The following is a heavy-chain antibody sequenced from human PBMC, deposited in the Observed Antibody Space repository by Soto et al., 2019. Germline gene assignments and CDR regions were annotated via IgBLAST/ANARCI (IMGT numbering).Heavy chain of an antibody. CDR2: LSGSGAST. CDR3: AKYVGSSRSGPFEY. V-gene: IGHV3-23*01. CDR1: GFTFSSYA. Sequence: PGGSLRLSCAASGFTFSSYAMSWVRQLPGKGLEWVSGLSGSGASTYYADSVKGRFTISRDNSKNTLNLQMNSLRVEDTAVYYCAKYVGSSRSGPFEYWGQGSRVTVSS. D-gene: IGHD6-13*01. J-gene: IGHJ4*02.